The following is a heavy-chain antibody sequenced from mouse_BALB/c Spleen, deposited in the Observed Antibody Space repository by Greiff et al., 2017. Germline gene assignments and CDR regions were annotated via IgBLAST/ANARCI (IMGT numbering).Heavy chain of an antibody. J-gene: IGHJ4*01. CDR1: GFTFRSYG. CDR2: ISSGGSYT. CDR3: ARRGSSYEGAMDY. D-gene: IGHD1-1*01. Sequence: EVMLVESGGDLVKPGGSLKLSCAASGFTFRSYGMSWVRQTPDKRLDWVATISSGGSYTYYPDSVKGRFTISRDNAKNTLYLQMSSLKSEDTAMYYCARRGSSYEGAMDYWGQGTSVTVSS. V-gene: IGHV5-6*02.